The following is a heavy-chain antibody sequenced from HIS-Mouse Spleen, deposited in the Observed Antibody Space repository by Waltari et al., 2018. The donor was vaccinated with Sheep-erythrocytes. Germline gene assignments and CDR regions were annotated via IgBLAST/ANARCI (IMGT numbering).Heavy chain of an antibody. V-gene: IGHV2-26*01. CDR1: RFQLSNSRLV. CDR2: IFSNDEK. D-gene: IGHD3-22*01. Sequence: QLTLKESGPVPVKPTDTLTLTCTASRFQLSNSRLVATCSRQPPGKALEWLAHIFSNDEKSYSTSLKSRLTISKDTSKSQVVLTMTNMDPVDTATYYCARIKASYYDSSGYYAFDIWGQGTMVTVSS. CDR3: ARIKASYYDSSGYYAFDI. J-gene: IGHJ3*02.